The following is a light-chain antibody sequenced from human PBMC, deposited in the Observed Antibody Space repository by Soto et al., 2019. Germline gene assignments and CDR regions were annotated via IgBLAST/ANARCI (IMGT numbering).Light chain of an antibody. Sequence: EIVLTQSPGTLSLSPGERATLSCRASQSVSSSYLAWYQQKPGQAPRLLIYGASSRATGIPDRCSGSGSRTDFTLTISRVEPEDFAVYYCQQYGSSPLTFGGGPKVEIK. V-gene: IGKV3-20*01. J-gene: IGKJ4*01. CDR1: QSVSSSY. CDR3: QQYGSSPLT. CDR2: GAS.